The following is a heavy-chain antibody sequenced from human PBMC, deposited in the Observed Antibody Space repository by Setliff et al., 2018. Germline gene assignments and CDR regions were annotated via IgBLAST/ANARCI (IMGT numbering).Heavy chain of an antibody. CDR1: GGSISTYS. CDR2: MHGSGST. D-gene: IGHD1-26*01. V-gene: IGHV4-4*07. CDR3: ARDWLIRNSGSYYWQVDY. Sequence: TLSLTCTVSGGSISTYSWSWIRQAAGKGLEWIGRMHGSGSTNYSPSLKSRVTMSGDTSKNQFSLKLSSVTAADTAVYYCARDWLIRNSGSYYWQVDYWGQGTLVTVSS. J-gene: IGHJ4*02.